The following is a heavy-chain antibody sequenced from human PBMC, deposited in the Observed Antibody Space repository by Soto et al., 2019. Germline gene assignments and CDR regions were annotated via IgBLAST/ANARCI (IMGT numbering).Heavy chain of an antibody. CDR1: GGNLISSSYY. J-gene: IGHJ6*03. CDR2: IYYSGST. Sequence: SVTLSLTCTVSGGNLISSSYYWGWHRQPPGKGLEWIGSIYYSGSTYYNPSLKSRVTISVDTSKNQFSLKLSSVTAADTAVYYCARLEDDFWSGYYYYYMDVWGKGTTVTVSS. D-gene: IGHD3-3*01. CDR3: ARLEDDFWSGYYYYYMDV. V-gene: IGHV4-39*01.